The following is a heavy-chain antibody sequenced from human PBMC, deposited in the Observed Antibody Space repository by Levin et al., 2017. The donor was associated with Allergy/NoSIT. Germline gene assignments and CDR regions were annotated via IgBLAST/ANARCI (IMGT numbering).Heavy chain of an antibody. D-gene: IGHD5-18*01. CDR3: ARARSRGYSYGSYFDY. J-gene: IGHJ4*02. Sequence: GSLRLSCAVYGGSFSGYYWSWIRQPPGKGLEWIGEINHSGSTNYNPSLKSRVTISVDTSKNQFSLKLSSVTAADTAVYYCARARSRGYSYGSYFDYWGQGTLVTVSS. V-gene: IGHV4-34*01. CDR2: INHSGST. CDR1: GGSFSGYY.